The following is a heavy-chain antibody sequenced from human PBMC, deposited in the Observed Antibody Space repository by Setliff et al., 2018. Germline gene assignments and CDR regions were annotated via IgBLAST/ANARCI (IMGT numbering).Heavy chain of an antibody. CDR2: IFYGGRT. CDR1: GASITNINYY. CDR3: ARLPNYVWVSPVDY. V-gene: IGHV4-39*01. D-gene: IGHD3-16*01. J-gene: IGHJ4*02. Sequence: PSETLSLTCTVSGASITNINYYWVLIRHPPVKGLEWIGSIFYGGRTFYNPSLKSRVTISVVTSKNQFSLTLSSVTAADTAVYYCARLPNYVWVSPVDYWGQGTLVTVSS.